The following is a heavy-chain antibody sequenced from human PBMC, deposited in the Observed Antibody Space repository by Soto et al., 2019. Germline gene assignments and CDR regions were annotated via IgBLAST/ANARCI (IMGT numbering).Heavy chain of an antibody. D-gene: IGHD1-26*01. CDR3: ATPRREVGATTSGYFDY. V-gene: IGHV1-69*01. J-gene: IGHJ4*02. CDR2: IIPIFGTA. CDR1: GGTFSSYA. Sequence: QVQLVQSGAEVKKPGSSAKVSCKASGGTFSSYAISWVRQAPGQGLEWMGGIIPIFGTANYAQKFQGRVTITADESTSTAYMELSSLRSEDTAVYYCATPRREVGATTSGYFDYWGQGTLVTVSS.